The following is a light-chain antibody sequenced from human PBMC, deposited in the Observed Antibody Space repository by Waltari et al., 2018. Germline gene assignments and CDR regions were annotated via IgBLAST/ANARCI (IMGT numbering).Light chain of an antibody. CDR1: SRDVGGYNY. V-gene: IGLV2-14*03. CDR3: SSYTSSSTGV. CDR2: DVS. Sequence: QSALTQPASVSGSPGPSITLSCTGTSRDVGGYNYVSWYQQHPGKAPKPLIYDVSNRPSGVSNRFSGSKSGNTASLTISGLQAEDEADYYCSSYTSSSTGVFGTGTKVTVL. J-gene: IGLJ1*01.